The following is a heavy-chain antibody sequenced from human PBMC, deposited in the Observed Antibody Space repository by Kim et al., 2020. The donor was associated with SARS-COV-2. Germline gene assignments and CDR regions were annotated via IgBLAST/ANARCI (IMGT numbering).Heavy chain of an antibody. CDR2: TSADGANK. Sequence: GGSLRLSCEASGFSFRSYAMHWVRQAPGKGLEWVAVTSADGANKFYTDSVRGRLTISRDNSKNTLSLQMDSLRLEDTAVYYCAREAFFSYMDIWGKGTT. CDR1: GFSFRSYA. CDR3: AREAFFSYMDI. J-gene: IGHJ6*03. V-gene: IGHV3-30-3*01.